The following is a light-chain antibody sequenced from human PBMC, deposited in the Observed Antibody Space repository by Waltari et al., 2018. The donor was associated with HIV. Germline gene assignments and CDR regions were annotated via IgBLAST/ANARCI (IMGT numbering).Light chain of an antibody. CDR3: MQALQIPHT. CDR1: QSLLNSNGYKY. J-gene: IGKJ2*01. Sequence: DIVMTQSPLSLPVTPGEPASISCSSSQSLLNSNGYKYLDWFLQKPGQSPQLLIYLGSTRASGVPDRFSGSGSGTDFTLKISRVEAEDVGIYYCMQALQIPHTFGQGTKLEIK. CDR2: LGS. V-gene: IGKV2-28*01.